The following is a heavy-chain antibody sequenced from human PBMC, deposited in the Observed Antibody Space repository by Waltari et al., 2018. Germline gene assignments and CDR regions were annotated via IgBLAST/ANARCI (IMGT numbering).Heavy chain of an antibody. CDR1: GYYIRDGYF. J-gene: IGHJ4*02. CDR2: IKHKGNT. D-gene: IGHD4-17*01. Sequence: QVQLQESGPGQLKPSETLSLTCSVAGYYIRDGYFGDWIRLPPGKGLEWIGSIKHKGNTYYNPSLESRVTLSLDTSKNQFSLTLTSVTAADTALYYCARDLYGGNAAEYFDPWGQGTLLTVSS. CDR3: ARDLYGGNAAEYFDP. V-gene: IGHV4-38-2*02.